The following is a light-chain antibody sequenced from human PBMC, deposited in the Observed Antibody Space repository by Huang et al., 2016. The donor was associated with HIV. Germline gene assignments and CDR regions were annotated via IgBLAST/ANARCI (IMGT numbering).Light chain of an antibody. Sequence: EIALTQSPATLSLSPGERATLSCRASKSVSSYLAWYQQKPGQAPRLLIYDASNSGAGIPARFSGSGWWTDFTLTISSREHEDDAVYYCQQRSNWAPITFGGGTKVEIK. CDR2: DAS. CDR1: KSVSSY. V-gene: IGKV3-11*01. CDR3: QQRSNWAPIT. J-gene: IGKJ4*01.